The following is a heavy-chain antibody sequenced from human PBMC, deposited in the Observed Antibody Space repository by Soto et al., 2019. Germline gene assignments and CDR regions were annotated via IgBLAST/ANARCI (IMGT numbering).Heavy chain of an antibody. CDR1: GFTFSSYA. CDR2: ISSNSSNT. D-gene: IGHD3-22*01. CDR3: ARRDYYDTIDY. J-gene: IGHJ4*02. V-gene: IGHV3-48*04. Sequence: GGSLRLSCSASGFTFSSYAMHWVRQAPGKGLECVSYISSNSSNTNYADSVKGRFTISRDNARNSLYLQMNSLRAEDTAVYYCARRDYYDTIDYWGQGTLVTVSS.